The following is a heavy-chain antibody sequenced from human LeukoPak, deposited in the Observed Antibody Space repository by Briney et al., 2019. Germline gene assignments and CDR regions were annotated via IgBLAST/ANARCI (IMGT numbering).Heavy chain of an antibody. Sequence: GGSLGLSCAASGFTFSSYSMNWVRQAPGKGLEWVSSISSSSRYISYADSVKGRFTISRDNAKNSLYLQMNSLRAEDTAVYYCARDPGMSGDAFDIWGQGTMVTVSS. CDR2: ISSSSRYI. V-gene: IGHV3-21*01. CDR1: GFTFSSYS. CDR3: ARDPGMSGDAFDI. J-gene: IGHJ3*02. D-gene: IGHD1-14*01.